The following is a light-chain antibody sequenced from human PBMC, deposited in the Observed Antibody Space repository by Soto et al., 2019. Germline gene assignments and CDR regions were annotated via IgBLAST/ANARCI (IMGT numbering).Light chain of an antibody. V-gene: IGKV1-39*01. J-gene: IGKJ5*01. CDR3: QQNYNIPIT. CDR2: GAS. Sequence: DLQMTQSPSSLSASIGDRVTITCRASETISSFLNWYQQKPGKAPELLIYGASTLQSGVPSRFSGSGSGTEFTLTISSPRPEDSATYYCQQNYNIPITFGQGTRLEIK. CDR1: ETISSF.